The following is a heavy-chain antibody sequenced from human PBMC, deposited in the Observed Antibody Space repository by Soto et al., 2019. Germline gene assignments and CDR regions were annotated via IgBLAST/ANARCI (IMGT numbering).Heavy chain of an antibody. D-gene: IGHD1-7*01. CDR3: ASRDPGTSVDY. CDR2: IYRTGST. J-gene: IGHJ4*02. V-gene: IGHV4-4*02. CDR1: GGPFTSNNW. Sequence: LSLTCAVSGGPFTSNNWWTWVRQPPGQGLEWIGEIYRTGSTNYNPSLKSRVTISLDKSENQFSLKVTSLTAADTAVYYCASRDPGTSVDYWGQGTLVTVSS.